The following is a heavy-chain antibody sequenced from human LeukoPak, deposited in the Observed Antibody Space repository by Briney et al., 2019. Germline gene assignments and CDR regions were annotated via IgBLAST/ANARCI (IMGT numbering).Heavy chain of an antibody. D-gene: IGHD4-17*01. V-gene: IGHV4-59*08. CDR3: ATLRTGLFDY. J-gene: IGHJ4*02. CDR1: GGSISSYY. CDR2: IYYSGST. Sequence: PSETLSLTRTVSGGSISSYYWSWIRQPPGKGLEWIGYIYYSGSTNYNPSLKSRVTISVDTSKNQFSLKLSSVTAADTAVYYCATLRTGLFDYWGQGTLVTVSS.